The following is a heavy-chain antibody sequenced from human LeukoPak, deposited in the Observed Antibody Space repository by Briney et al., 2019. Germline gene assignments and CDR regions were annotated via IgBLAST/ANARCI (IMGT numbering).Heavy chain of an antibody. CDR1: GDSVSSNGAS. J-gene: IGHJ4*02. CDR3: GRETDYGVVTN. V-gene: IGHV6-1*01. CDR2: TYYRSQQWHS. Sequence: SQTLSLTCAISGDSVSSNGASWNWMRQSPSRGLERLGRTYYRSQQWHSDYAPSVKGRITLNPDTSNNQFSLQLNSVTPEDTAVYYCGRETDYGVVTNWGQGTLVTVSS. D-gene: IGHD3-3*01.